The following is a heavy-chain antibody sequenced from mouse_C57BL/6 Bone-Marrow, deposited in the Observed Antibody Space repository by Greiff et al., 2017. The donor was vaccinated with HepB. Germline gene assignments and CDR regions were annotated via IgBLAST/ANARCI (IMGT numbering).Heavy chain of an antibody. CDR2: INPSSGYT. V-gene: IGHV1-7*01. CDR1: GYTFTSYW. J-gene: IGHJ4*01. CDR3: AREELSYYGSSLYYYAMDY. D-gene: IGHD1-1*01. Sequence: VKLMESGAELAKPGASVKLSCKASGYTFTSYWMHWVKQRPGQGLEWIGYINPSSGYTKYNQKFKDKATLTADKSSSTAYMQLSSLTYEDSAVYYCAREELSYYGSSLYYYAMDYWGQGTSVTVSS.